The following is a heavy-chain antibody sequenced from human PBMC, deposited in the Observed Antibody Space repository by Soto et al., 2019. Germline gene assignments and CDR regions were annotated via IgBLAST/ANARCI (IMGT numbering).Heavy chain of an antibody. Sequence: QVQLVESGGGVVQPGRSLRLSCAASGFTFSSYGMHWVRQAPGKGLEWVAVIWYDGSNKYYADSVKGRLTISRDNSKNPLYLQMNSLRAEDTAVYYCARGGVLMVYAREYYGMDVWGQGTTVTVSS. CDR2: IWYDGSNK. CDR1: GFTFSSYG. CDR3: ARGGVLMVYAREYYGMDV. J-gene: IGHJ6*02. V-gene: IGHV3-33*01. D-gene: IGHD2-8*01.